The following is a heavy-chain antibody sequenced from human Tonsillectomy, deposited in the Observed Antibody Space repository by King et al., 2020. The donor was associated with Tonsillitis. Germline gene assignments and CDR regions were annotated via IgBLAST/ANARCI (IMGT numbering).Heavy chain of an antibody. V-gene: IGHV1-2*04. CDR2: VNPDSGGT. CDR1: GYTFTDYY. CDR3: ARDLVGSSYFDY. D-gene: IGHD2-2*01. Sequence: QLVQSGPEVKKPGASVKVSCKASGYTFTDYYIQWVRQAPGQGLEWMGCVNPDSGGTRYAQKFQDWVTMTSDTSTNTAYIELSSLRFNDTAVYFCARDLVGSSYFDYWGQGTLVTVPS. J-gene: IGHJ4*02.